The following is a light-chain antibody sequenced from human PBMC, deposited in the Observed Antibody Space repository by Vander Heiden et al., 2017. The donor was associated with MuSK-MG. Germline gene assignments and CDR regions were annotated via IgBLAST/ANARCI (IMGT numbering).Light chain of an antibody. V-gene: IGLV3-27*01. CDR1: VLGRKY. CDR3: YFETNNYVGV. Sequence: SELTQPSSVSVSPGPTARITCSGVVLGRKYARWFQQKPGHAQLLLIYKDAGRPAGIPERFSASSSGTTTTMTISGAQGEDDAEYYCYFETNNYVGVFGGGTKLTVL. CDR2: KDA. J-gene: IGLJ3*02.